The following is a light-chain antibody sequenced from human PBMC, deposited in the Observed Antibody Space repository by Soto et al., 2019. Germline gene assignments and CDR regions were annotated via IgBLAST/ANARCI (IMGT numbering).Light chain of an antibody. CDR2: AAS. CDR1: QTVNTY. J-gene: IGKJ1*01. CDR3: QQGYSNPWT. V-gene: IGKV1-39*01. Sequence: DIQMTQSPSSLSASIGDRFTITCRASQTVNTYLHWYQQKPGKAPKLLIYAASNLQSGVPSRFSGSGSGTNFTLSFNSLQPEDFATYYCQQGYSNPWTFGQGTKVDIK.